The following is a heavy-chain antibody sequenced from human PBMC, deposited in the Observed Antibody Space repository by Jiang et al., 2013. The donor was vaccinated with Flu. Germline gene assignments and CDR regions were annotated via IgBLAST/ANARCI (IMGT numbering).Heavy chain of an antibody. V-gene: IGHV1-46*01. CDR2: INPSGGST. CDR1: GYTFTSYY. CDR3: AHSGYDPMGDYYYGMDV. J-gene: IGHJ6*02. Sequence: QLVESGAEVKKPGASVKVSCKASGYTFTSYYMHWVRQAPGQGLEWMGIINPSGGSTSYAQKFQGRVTMTRDTSTSTVYMELSSLRSEDTAVYYCAHSGYDPMGDYYYGMDVWGQGTTVTVSS. D-gene: IGHD5-12*01.